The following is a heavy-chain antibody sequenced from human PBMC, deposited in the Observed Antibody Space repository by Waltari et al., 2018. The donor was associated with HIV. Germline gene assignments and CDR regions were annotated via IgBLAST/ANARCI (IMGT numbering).Heavy chain of an antibody. CDR3: AHSLVATQPMDWFDP. V-gene: IGHV2-5*02. Sequence: QITLKESGPTLVKPTQTLTLTCTFSGFSLSTSGVGVGWIRQPPGKALEWLAPICWDDDKRYSPSLKSRLTITKDTSKNQVVLTMTNMDPVDTATYYCAHSLVATQPMDWFDPWGQGTLVTVSS. J-gene: IGHJ5*02. D-gene: IGHD5-12*01. CDR2: ICWDDDK. CDR1: GFSLSTSGVG.